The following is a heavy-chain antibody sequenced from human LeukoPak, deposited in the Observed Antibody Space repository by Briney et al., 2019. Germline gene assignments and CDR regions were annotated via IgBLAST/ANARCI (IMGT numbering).Heavy chain of an antibody. Sequence: ASVKVSCKASGGTFSSYAISWVRQAPGQGLEWMGRIIPILGIANYAQKFQGRVTITADKSTSTTYMELSSVRSEDTAVYYCARDRADYSSSDYWGQGTLVTVPS. V-gene: IGHV1-69*04. CDR3: ARDRADYSSSDY. CDR1: GGTFSSYA. J-gene: IGHJ4*02. CDR2: IIPILGIA. D-gene: IGHD6-6*01.